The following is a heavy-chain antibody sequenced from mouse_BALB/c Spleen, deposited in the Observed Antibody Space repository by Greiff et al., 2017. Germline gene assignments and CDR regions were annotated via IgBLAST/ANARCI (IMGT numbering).Heavy chain of an antibody. CDR1: GYSFTGYY. V-gene: IGHV1-26*01. CDR2: INPYNGAT. D-gene: IGHD2-1*01. J-gene: IGHJ4*01. CDR3: ARSSYYGNPFSAMDY. Sequence: EVQLQQSGPELVKPGASVKISCKASGYSFTGYYMHWVKQSHVKSLEWIGRINPYNGATSYNQNFKDKASLTVDKSSSTAYMELHSLTSEDSAVYYCARSSYYGNPFSAMDYWGQGTSVTVAS.